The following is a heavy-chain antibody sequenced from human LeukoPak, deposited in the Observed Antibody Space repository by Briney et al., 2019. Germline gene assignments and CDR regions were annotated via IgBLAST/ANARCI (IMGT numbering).Heavy chain of an antibody. D-gene: IGHD1-26*01. CDR3: ARQVWELRTNWFDP. CDR1: GGSISSYY. J-gene: IGHJ5*02. V-gene: IGHV4-59*08. CDR2: MFYNGNP. Sequence: SETLALTCSVSGGSISSYYWSWIRQFPGKGLEWIGYMFYNGNPNYNPSLKSRVTISIDTSKNQFSLKLSSVTAADTAVYYCARQVWELRTNWFDPWGQGTLVTVSS.